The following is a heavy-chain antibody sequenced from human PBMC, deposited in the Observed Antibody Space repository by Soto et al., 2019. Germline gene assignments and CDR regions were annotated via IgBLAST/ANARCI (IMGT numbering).Heavy chain of an antibody. CDR1: GYTFTSHA. J-gene: IGHJ5*02. CDR2: TNAGNGNT. Sequence: ASVKVSCKASGYTFTSHAMHWVRQAPGQRLEWMGWTNAGNGNTKYSQKFQGRVTITRDTSASTAYMELSSLRSEDTAVYYCARGINRNWFDPWGQGTLVTVSS. CDR3: ARGINRNWFDP. V-gene: IGHV1-3*01.